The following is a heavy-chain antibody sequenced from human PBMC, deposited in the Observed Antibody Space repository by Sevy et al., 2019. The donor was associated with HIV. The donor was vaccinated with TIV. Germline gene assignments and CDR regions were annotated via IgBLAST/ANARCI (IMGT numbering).Heavy chain of an antibody. D-gene: IGHD3-3*01. CDR1: GGSISSGGYS. Sequence: SETLSLTCAVSGGSISSGGYSWSWIRQPPGRGLEWIGYIYHRGSTYYNPSLKSRVTISVDRSKNQFSLKLSSVTAADTAVYYCARGGMYYDFWSGYQPFDYWGQGTLVTVSS. J-gene: IGHJ4*02. V-gene: IGHV4-30-2*01. CDR2: IYHRGST. CDR3: ARGGMYYDFWSGYQPFDY.